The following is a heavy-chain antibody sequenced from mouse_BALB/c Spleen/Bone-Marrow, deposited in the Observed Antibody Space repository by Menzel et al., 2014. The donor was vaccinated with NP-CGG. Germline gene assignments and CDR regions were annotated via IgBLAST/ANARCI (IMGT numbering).Heavy chain of an antibody. J-gene: IGHJ3*01. CDR1: GFNIKDTY. CDR3: ARYDYRYSWFAY. CDR2: IDPANGNT. V-gene: IGHV14-3*02. D-gene: IGHD2-14*01. Sequence: VQLQQPGAELVKPGASVKLSCTASGFNIKDTYMHWVKQRPEQGLEWIGRIDPANGNTKYDPKFQGKATIATDTSSNTAYLQLRSLTSEVTDVYYCARYDYRYSWFAYWGQGTLVTVSA.